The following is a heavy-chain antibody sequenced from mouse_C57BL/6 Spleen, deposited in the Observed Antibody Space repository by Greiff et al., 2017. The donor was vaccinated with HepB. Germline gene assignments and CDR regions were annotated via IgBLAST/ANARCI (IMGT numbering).Heavy chain of an antibody. J-gene: IGHJ3*01. D-gene: IGHD2-3*01. CDR2: IDPSDSYT. CDR3: ARSYDGYYEY. V-gene: IGHV1-50*01. CDR1: GYTFTSYW. Sequence: VKLQQPGAELVKPGASVKLSCKASGYTFTSYWMQWVKQRPGQGLEWIGEIDPSDSYTNYNQKFKGKATLTVDTSSSTAYMQLSSLTSEDSAVYYCARSYDGYYEYWGQGTLVTVSA.